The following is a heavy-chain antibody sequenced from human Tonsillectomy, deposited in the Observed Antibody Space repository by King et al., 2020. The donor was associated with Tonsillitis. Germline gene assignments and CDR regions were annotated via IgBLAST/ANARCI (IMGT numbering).Heavy chain of an antibody. CDR1: GGSISSYY. CDR2: IYYSGST. D-gene: IGHD2-2*01. V-gene: IGHV4-59*01. J-gene: IGHJ5*02. CDR3: ARVRRRYCSSTSWCVNWFDP. Sequence: QLQESGPGLVKPSETLSLTCTVSGGSISSYYWSWIRQPPGKGLEWIGYIYYSGSTNYNPSLKSRVTISVDTSKNQFSLKLSSVTAADTAVYYCARVRRRYCSSTSWCVNWFDPWGQGTLVTVSS.